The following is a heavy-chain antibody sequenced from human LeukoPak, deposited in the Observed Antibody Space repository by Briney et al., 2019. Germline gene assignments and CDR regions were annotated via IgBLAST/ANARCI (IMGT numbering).Heavy chain of an antibody. D-gene: IGHD3-10*01. J-gene: IGHJ4*02. V-gene: IGHV4-34*01. CDR3: ARSRITMVRGVYRGLDY. CDR2: INHSGST. CDR1: GGSISSYY. Sequence: SETLSLTCTVSGGSISSYYWSWIRQPPGKGLEWIGEINHSGSTNYNPSLESRVTISVDTSKNQFSLKLSSVTAADTAVYYRARSRITMVRGVYRGLDYWGQGTLVTVSS.